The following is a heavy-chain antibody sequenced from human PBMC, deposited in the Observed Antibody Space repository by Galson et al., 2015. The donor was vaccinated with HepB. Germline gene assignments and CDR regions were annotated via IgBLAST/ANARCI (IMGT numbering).Heavy chain of an antibody. Sequence: SLRLSCAASGFTFSSYAMSWVRQAPGKGLEWVSAISGSGGSTYYADSVKGRFTISRDNSKNTLYLQMNSLRAEDTAVYYCAKGGVQLYYYYYGMDVWGQGTTVTVSS. V-gene: IGHV3-23*01. D-gene: IGHD1-1*01. CDR2: ISGSGGST. CDR1: GFTFSSYA. CDR3: AKGGVQLYYYYYGMDV. J-gene: IGHJ6*02.